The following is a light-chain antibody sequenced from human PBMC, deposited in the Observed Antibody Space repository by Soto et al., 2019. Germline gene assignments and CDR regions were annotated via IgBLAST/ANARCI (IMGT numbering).Light chain of an antibody. CDR2: GAS. J-gene: IGKJ1*01. CDR3: QHYGSSWT. V-gene: IGKV3-20*01. Sequence: EIVLTQSPGTLSLSPGERATLSCRASQTVSSNYLAWFQQKGGQAPRLLIFGASSRAAGITDRFSGSVSGTDFILTISRLEREDFAVYYCQHYGSSWTFGQGTKVDIK. CDR1: QTVSSNY.